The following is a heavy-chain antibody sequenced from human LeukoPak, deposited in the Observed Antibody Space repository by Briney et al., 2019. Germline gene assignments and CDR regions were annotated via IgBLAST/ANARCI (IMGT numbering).Heavy chain of an antibody. V-gene: IGHV4-30-4*01. CDR2: IYYSGST. D-gene: IGHD4-23*01. CDR1: GGSISSGDYY. Sequence: PSETLSLTCTVSGGSISSGDYYWSWIRQPPGKGLEWIGYIYYSGSTYYNPSLKSRVTISVDTSKNQFSLKLSSVTAADTAVYYCARDGGPNYGGIFLFDYWGQGTLVTVSS. J-gene: IGHJ4*02. CDR3: ARDGGPNYGGIFLFDY.